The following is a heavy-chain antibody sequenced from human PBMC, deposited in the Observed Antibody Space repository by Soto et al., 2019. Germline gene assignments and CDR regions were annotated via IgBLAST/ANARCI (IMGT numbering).Heavy chain of an antibody. D-gene: IGHD1-1*01. CDR1: GFTFSDYY. CDR3: TSAERGKTGTRV. Sequence: PGGSLRLSCAAPGFTFSDYYMSWVRQAPGTGLEWLSYISQSGSYTNYADSVRGRFTISRDNAKNSLYLQMNSLRADDTAVYYCTSAERGKTGTRVWGQGTQVTVSS. J-gene: IGHJ4*02. CDR2: ISQSGSYT. V-gene: IGHV3-11*06.